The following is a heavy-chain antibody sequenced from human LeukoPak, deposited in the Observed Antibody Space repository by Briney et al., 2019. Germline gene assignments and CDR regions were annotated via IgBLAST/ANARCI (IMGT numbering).Heavy chain of an antibody. CDR3: ARGTVTTEITDY. D-gene: IGHD4-17*01. V-gene: IGHV3-30*04. CDR1: GFTFSSYA. J-gene: IGHJ4*02. CDR2: ISYDGSNK. Sequence: GGSLRLSCAASGFTFSSYAMHWVRQAPGRGLEWVAVISYDGSNKYYADSAKGRFTISRDNSKNTLYLQMNSLRAEDTAVYYCARGTVTTEITDYWGQGTLVTVSS.